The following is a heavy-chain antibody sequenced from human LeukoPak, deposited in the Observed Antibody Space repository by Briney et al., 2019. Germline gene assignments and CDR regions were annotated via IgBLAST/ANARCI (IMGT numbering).Heavy chain of an antibody. J-gene: IGHJ3*02. CDR1: GYTFTDYH. CDR2: INTDTGSR. V-gene: IGHV1-18*01. CDR3: ARGAISSEGFDI. Sequence: ASVKVSCKASGYTFTDYHFSWVRQAPGQGLEWMGWINTDTGSRKYAQKFQDRVTMTTDTTTTTAYMELRSLRSDDTAVYYCARGAISSEGFDIWGQGTMVSVSS. D-gene: IGHD3-3*01.